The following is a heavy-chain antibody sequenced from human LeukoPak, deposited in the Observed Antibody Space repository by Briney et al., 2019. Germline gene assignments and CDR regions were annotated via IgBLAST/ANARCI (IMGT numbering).Heavy chain of an antibody. V-gene: IGHV1-69*06. CDR2: IIPIFGTA. Sequence: GASVKVSCKASGGTFSSYAISWVRQASGQGLEWMGGIIPIFGTANYAQKFQGRVTITADKSTSTAYMELSSLRPEDTAVYHCARAGVVPAAGAFDIWGQGTMVTVSS. J-gene: IGHJ3*02. CDR3: ARAGVVPAAGAFDI. D-gene: IGHD2-2*01. CDR1: GGTFSSYA.